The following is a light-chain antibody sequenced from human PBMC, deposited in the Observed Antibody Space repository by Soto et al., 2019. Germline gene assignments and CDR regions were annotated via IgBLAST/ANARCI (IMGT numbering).Light chain of an antibody. CDR3: QQYNSYSPWT. V-gene: IGKV1-5*01. CDR2: DAS. J-gene: IGKJ1*01. CDR1: QSISSW. Sequence: DIQMTQSPSTLSASVGDRVTITCRASQSISSWLARYQQKPGKAPKLLIYDASSLESGVPSRFSGSGSGTEFTLTISSLQPDDFATYYCQQYNSYSPWTFGQGTKV.